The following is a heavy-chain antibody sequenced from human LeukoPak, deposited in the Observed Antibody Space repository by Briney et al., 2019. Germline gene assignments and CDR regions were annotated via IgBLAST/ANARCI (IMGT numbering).Heavy chain of an antibody. D-gene: IGHD5-18*01. J-gene: IGHJ5*02. CDR3: ARRSGYSYGLNWFDP. CDR2: IYPGDSDT. V-gene: IGHV5-51*01. CDR1: GYNFTSYW. Sequence: GESLKISCKGSGYNFTSYWIGWGRQVPGKGLEWMGIIYPGDSDTRYSPSWQGQVTISADKSISTAYLQWSSLKASDTAMYYCARRSGYSYGLNWFDPWGQGTLVTVSS.